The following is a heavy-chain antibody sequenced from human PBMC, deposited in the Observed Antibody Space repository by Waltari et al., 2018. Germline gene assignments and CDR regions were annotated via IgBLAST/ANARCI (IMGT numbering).Heavy chain of an antibody. V-gene: IGHV3-74*01. CDR2: INPDGRTT. CDR1: GVTFSDTW. CDR3: ATAGNYRFDF. J-gene: IGHJ4*02. Sequence: EVQLVESGGGLVQPVGSLRLSCAVSGVTFSDTWLHWVRQPPGKGLMWVSRINPDGRTTNYADSVTGRFTISRDNAKNMVYLQMHSLGAEDTAVYYCATAGNYRFDFWGQGTLVTVSP. D-gene: IGHD1-26*01.